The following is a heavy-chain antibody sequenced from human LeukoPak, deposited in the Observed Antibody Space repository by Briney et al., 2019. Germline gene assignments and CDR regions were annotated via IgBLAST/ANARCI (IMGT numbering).Heavy chain of an antibody. CDR2: ISSSDNTI. J-gene: IGHJ4*02. V-gene: IGHV3-48*02. Sequence: GGSLRLSRAASGFAFSDYSMNWVRQAPGKGLEWVSYISSSDNTIHYADSVKGRFTISRDNAKNSLYLEMNSLRDEDTAVYYCARVHRGYSYGRLDYWGQGTLVTVSS. CDR1: GFAFSDYS. CDR3: ARVHRGYSYGRLDY. D-gene: IGHD5-18*01.